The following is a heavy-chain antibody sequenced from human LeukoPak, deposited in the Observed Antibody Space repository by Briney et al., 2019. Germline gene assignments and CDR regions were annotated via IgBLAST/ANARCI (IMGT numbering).Heavy chain of an antibody. J-gene: IGHJ4*02. CDR1: GYTFTGYY. CDR3: ARGDIVVVPGPLPRDY. D-gene: IGHD2-2*01. Sequence: GASVKVSCKASGYTFTGYYMHWVRQAPGQGLEWMGWINPNSGGTNYAQKFQGRVTMTRDTSISTAYMELSRLRSDDTAVYYCARGDIVVVPGPLPRDYWGQGTLVTVSS. CDR2: INPNSGGT. V-gene: IGHV1-2*02.